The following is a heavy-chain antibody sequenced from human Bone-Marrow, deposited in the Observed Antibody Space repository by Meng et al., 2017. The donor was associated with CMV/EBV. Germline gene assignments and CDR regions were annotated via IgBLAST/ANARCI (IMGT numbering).Heavy chain of an antibody. CDR1: GFTVSSNY. J-gene: IGHJ4*02. V-gene: IGHV3-53*01. D-gene: IGHD6-13*01. CDR3: ARGSSSWYND. CDR2: IYSGGST. Sequence: GESLKISCAASGFTVSSNYMSWVRQAPGKGLEWVSVIYSGGSTYYADSVKGRFTISRDNSKNTLYLQMNSLRAEDTAVYYCARGSSSWYNDWGQGTLVTVSS.